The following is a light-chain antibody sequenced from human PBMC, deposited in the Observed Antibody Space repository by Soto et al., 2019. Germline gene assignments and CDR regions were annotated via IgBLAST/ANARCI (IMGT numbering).Light chain of an antibody. Sequence: EIVMTQSPATLSVSPGERATLSCRASQSVSTNLAWYQQKPGRAPRLFIYGTSTRATGVPARFSGSGSGTEFTPPISSLQSEDFSVYYCHQYYNWHSLTFGEGTKVEIK. CDR2: GTS. V-gene: IGKV3-15*01. CDR1: QSVSTN. CDR3: HQYYNWHSLT. J-gene: IGKJ4*01.